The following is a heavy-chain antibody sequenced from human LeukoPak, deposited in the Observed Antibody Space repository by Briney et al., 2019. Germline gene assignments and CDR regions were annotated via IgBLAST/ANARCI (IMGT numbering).Heavy chain of an antibody. D-gene: IGHD1-20*01. CDR1: GFTFSSYG. V-gene: IGHV3-30*18. Sequence: GGSLRLSCAASGFTFSSYGMHWVRQAPGKGLEWVAVISYDGSNKYYADSVKGRFTISRDNSKNTLYLQMNSLRAEDTAVYYCAKDASCNCAFDIWGQGTMVTVSS. J-gene: IGHJ3*02. CDR2: ISYDGSNK. CDR3: AKDASCNCAFDI.